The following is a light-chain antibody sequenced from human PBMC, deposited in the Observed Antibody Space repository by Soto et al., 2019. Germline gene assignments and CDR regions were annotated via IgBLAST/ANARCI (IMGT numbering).Light chain of an antibody. CDR3: QTGGTGGV. CDR2: LNSDGSH. V-gene: IGLV4-69*01. CDR1: SGHNNYA. J-gene: IGLJ3*02. Sequence: QPVLTQSPSASASLGASVKLTCTLSSGHNNYAIAWHQQQPEKGPRYLMKLNSDGSHSKGDGIPDRFSGSSSGAERYLIISSLQSDDEADYYCQTGGTGGVFGGGTKLTVL.